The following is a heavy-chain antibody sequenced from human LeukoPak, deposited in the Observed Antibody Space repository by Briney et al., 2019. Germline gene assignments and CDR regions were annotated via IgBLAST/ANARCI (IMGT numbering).Heavy chain of an antibody. CDR1: GYTFTSYG. CDR2: ISAYNGNT. CDR3: ARDLESGAWYYGMDV. D-gene: IGHD1-26*01. J-gene: IGHJ6*02. Sequence: ASVKVSCKASGYTFTSYGISWVRQAPGQGLEWMGWISAYNGNTNYAQKLQGRVTMTTDTSTSTAYMELRSLRSDDTAVYYCARDLESGAWYYGMDVWGQGTTVTVSS. V-gene: IGHV1-18*01.